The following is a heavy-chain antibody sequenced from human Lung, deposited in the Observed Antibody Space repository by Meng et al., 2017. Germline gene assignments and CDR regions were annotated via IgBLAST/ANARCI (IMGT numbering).Heavy chain of an antibody. V-gene: IGHV1-18*01. CDR1: GYTLSSDG. CDR3: ATRGNPYLNC. CDR2: INTYNGKT. J-gene: IGHJ4*02. Sequence: QGQRVQSGAEGKKPGASVKVSCEASGYTLSSDGFSWVRQAPGQGLEWLGWINTYNGKTDYAQKFQGRITMTTDTFTSTAYMELRNLRSDDTAVYYCATRGNPYLNCWGQGTLVTVSS.